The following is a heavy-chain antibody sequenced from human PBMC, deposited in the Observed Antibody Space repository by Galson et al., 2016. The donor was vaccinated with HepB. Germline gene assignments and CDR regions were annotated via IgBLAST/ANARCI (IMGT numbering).Heavy chain of an antibody. CDR2: ISGSSSRM. V-gene: IGHV3-48*02. J-gene: IGHJ3*01. D-gene: IGHD3-3*01. CDR3: ARENVMTTYGVVVGHGGFDP. CDR1: GFTFESFS. Sequence: SLRLSCAASGFTFESFSMNWVRQAPGKGLEWVSYISGSSSRMYYADSVKGRFTISRDNAKKSLDLQINSLRDEDTAIYFCARENVMTTYGVVVGHGGFDPWGQGTMVTVSS.